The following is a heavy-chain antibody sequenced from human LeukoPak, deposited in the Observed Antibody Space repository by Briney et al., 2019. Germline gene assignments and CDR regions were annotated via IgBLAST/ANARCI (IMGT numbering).Heavy chain of an antibody. CDR2: IYYSGST. CDR3: AREYCISSSCYGADY. V-gene: IGHV4-59*12. Sequence: KPSETLSLTCTVSGGSISSYYWSWIRQPPGKGLEWIGYIYYSGSTNYNPSLKSRVTISVDTSKNQFSLKLSSVTAADTAVYYCAREYCISSSCYGADYWGQGALVTVSS. J-gene: IGHJ4*02. D-gene: IGHD2-2*01. CDR1: GGSISSYY.